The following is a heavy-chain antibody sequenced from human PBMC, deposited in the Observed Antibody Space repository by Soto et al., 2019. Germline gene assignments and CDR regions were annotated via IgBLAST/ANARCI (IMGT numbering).Heavy chain of an antibody. CDR3: AVNEAARPPFWGMDV. Sequence: ASVKVSCKASGGTFSSYAISWVRQAPGQGLEWMGGIIPIFGTANYAQKFQGRVTITADESTSTAYMELSSLRSEDTAVYYCAVNEAARPPFWGMDVWGQGTTVTVSS. J-gene: IGHJ6*02. CDR2: IIPIFGTA. CDR1: GGTFSSYA. D-gene: IGHD6-6*01. V-gene: IGHV1-69*13.